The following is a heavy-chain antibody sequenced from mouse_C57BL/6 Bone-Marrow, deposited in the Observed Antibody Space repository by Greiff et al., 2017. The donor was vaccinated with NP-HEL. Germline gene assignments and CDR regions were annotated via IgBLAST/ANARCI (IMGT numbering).Heavy chain of an antibody. J-gene: IGHJ3*01. V-gene: IGHV1-81*01. Sequence: VQLQQSGAELARPGASVKLSCKASGYTFTSYGISWVKQRTGQGLEWIGEIYPRSGNTSYNEKFKGKATLTADKSSSTAYMELRSLTSEDSAVDFGAREGTGFAYWGQGTLVTVSA. CDR1: GYTFTSYG. CDR3: AREGTGFAY. D-gene: IGHD3-3*01. CDR2: IYPRSGNT.